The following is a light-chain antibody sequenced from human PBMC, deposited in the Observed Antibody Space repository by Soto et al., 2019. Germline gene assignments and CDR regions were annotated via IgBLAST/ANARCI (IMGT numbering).Light chain of an antibody. V-gene: IGKV3-20*01. CDR2: GAS. J-gene: IGKJ5*01. Sequence: ILLTPSAALVCWCPGERATLSGRASQSVNNFFAWYQQKPGQAPRLLIYGASSRATGIPDRFSGSGSGTDFTLTISRLEPEDFAVYYCQQYGNSPITFGQGTRLEI. CDR1: QSVNNF. CDR3: QQYGNSPIT.